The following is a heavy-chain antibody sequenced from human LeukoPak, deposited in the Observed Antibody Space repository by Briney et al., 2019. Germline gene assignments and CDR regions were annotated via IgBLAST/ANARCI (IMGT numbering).Heavy chain of an antibody. CDR1: GYSISSGYY. Sequence: SETLSLTCTVSGYSISSGYYWGWIRQPPGKGLEWIGRIYTSGSTNYNPSLKSRVTISVDTSKNQFSLKLSSVTAADTAVYYCARGGGSYSNYYYYYMDVWGKGTTVTISS. J-gene: IGHJ6*03. V-gene: IGHV4-38-2*02. CDR2: IYTSGST. D-gene: IGHD1-26*01. CDR3: ARGGGSYSNYYYYYMDV.